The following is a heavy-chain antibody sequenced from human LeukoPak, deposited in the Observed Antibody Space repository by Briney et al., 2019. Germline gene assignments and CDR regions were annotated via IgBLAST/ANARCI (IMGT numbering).Heavy chain of an antibody. CDR1: GGSISSYY. Sequence: RASETLSLTCTVSGGSISSYYWSWIRQPPVKGLEWIGYIYYSGSTNYNPSLKSRVTISVDTSKNQFSLKLSSVTVADTAVYYCARHIRGYDIRTSNWFDPWGQGTLVTVSS. CDR2: IYYSGST. CDR3: ARHIRGYDIRTSNWFDP. D-gene: IGHD3-3*01. J-gene: IGHJ5*02. V-gene: IGHV4-59*08.